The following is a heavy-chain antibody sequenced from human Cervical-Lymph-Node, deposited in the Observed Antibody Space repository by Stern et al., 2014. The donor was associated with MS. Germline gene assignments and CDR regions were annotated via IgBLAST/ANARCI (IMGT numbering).Heavy chain of an antibody. CDR2: VNPNSGNK. Sequence: QVQLVESGAEVKKPGASVKVSCKASGYTFTNYNIDWVRQANGQGIEWMGWVNPNSGNKGYAQRFQGRVTMTRDTSTSTAYMELSSLKAEDTAVYYCARVRFYGSGIYYALGDGMDVWGQGTTVTVSS. CDR3: ARVRFYGSGIYYALGDGMDV. D-gene: IGHD3-10*01. CDR1: GYTFTNYN. J-gene: IGHJ6*02. V-gene: IGHV1-8*01.